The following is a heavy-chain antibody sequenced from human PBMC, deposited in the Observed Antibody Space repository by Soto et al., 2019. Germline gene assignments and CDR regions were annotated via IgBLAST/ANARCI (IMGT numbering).Heavy chain of an antibody. V-gene: IGHV1-2*02. D-gene: IGHD3-16*01. CDR2: INPNSGGA. J-gene: IGHJ4*02. CDR3: AIRGWGDRERIDY. Sequence: ASVKVSCKASGYTFTGYYMHWVRQAPGQGLEWMGWINPNSGGANYAQKFQGRVTMTRDTSISTAYMELSRLRSDDTAVYYCAIRGWGDRERIDYWGQGTLVTVSS. CDR1: GYTFTGYY.